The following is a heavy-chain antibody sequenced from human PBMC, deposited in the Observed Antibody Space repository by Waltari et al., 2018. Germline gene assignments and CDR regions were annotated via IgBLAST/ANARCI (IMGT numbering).Heavy chain of an antibody. CDR1: GDSISSTSYN. Sequence: QLQLQESGPGLVKPSETLSLSCTVSGDSISSTSYNWGWIRQPPGKGLEWIGSMYYFQYSGRTYVNPSIKSRVTISVDTSKNQFSLKLNSETAADTAVYYCVRDLHYCSRNNSYFDYWRQGTLVTVSS. CDR2: MYYFQYSGRT. D-gene: IGHD2-2*01. CDR3: VRDLHYCSRNNSYFDY. J-gene: IGHJ4*02. V-gene: IGHV4-39*07.